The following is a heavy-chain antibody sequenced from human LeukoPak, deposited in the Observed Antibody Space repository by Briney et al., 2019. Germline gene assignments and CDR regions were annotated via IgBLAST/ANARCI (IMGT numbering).Heavy chain of an antibody. D-gene: IGHD1-26*01. J-gene: IGHJ4*02. CDR3: AQPYSGTFYSFDS. V-gene: IGHV3-33*06. CDR1: GFTFSSYG. CDR2: IWYDGSNK. Sequence: GGSLRLSCAASGFTFSSYGMHGVRQAPGKGLEWVGVIWYDGSNKYYADSVKGRFTISKDNSRNTLYLQMNSLSAEDTAVYYCAQPYSGTFYSFDSWGQGALVTVSS.